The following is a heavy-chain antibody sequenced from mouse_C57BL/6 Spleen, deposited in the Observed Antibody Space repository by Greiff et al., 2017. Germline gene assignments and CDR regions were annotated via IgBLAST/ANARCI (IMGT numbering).Heavy chain of an antibody. Sequence: EVQLVESGGGLVQPKGSLKLSCAASGFSFNTYAMNWVRQAPGKGLEWVARIRSKSNNYATYYADSVKDRFTISRDDSESMLYLQMNNLKTEDTAMYYCVRQGDGNYFTNDAMDYWGQGTSVTVSS. CDR1: GFSFNTYA. CDR2: IRSKSNNYAT. J-gene: IGHJ4*01. V-gene: IGHV10-1*01. CDR3: VRQGDGNYFTNDAMDY. D-gene: IGHD2-1*01.